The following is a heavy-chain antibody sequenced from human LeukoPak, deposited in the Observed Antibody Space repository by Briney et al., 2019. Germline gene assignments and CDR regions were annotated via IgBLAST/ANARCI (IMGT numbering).Heavy chain of an antibody. V-gene: IGHV3-23*01. J-gene: IGHJ4*02. CDR2: ISGCGGST. CDR1: GSTFSSYA. D-gene: IGHD4-17*01. CDR3: AKDHGDYESYYFDY. Sequence: GGSLRLSCAASGSTFSSYAMSWVRKAPGKGLESFSAISGCGGSTYYADSVKGRFTISRDNSKNTLYLQMNSLRAEDTAVYYCAKDHGDYESYYFDYWGQGTLVTVSS.